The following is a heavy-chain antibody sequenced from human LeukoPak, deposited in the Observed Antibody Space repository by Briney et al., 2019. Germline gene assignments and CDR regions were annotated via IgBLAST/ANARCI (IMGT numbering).Heavy chain of an antibody. D-gene: IGHD3-10*01. CDR2: ISGSGGST. V-gene: IGHV3-23*01. CDR1: GFTFSSYA. J-gene: IGHJ5*02. Sequence: QTGGSLRLSCAASGFTFSSYAMSWVRQAPGKGLEWVSAISGSGGSTYYADSVKGRFTISRDNSKNTLYLQMNSLRAEDTAVYYCAKDGSSGSYYWFDPWGQGTLVTVSS. CDR3: AKDGSSGSYYWFDP.